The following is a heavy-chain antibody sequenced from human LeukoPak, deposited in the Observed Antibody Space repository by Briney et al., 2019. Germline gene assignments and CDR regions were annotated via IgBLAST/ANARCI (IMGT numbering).Heavy chain of an antibody. CDR3: AKDARNDYGDYGPNYYGMDV. Sequence: GGSLRLSCAASGFTFSSYGMPWVRQAPGKGLEWVAVISYDGSNKYYADSVKGRFTISRDNSKNTLYLQMNSLRAEDTAVYYCAKDARNDYGDYGPNYYGMDVWGQGATVTGSS. V-gene: IGHV3-30*18. D-gene: IGHD4-17*01. CDR1: GFTFSSYG. J-gene: IGHJ6*02. CDR2: ISYDGSNK.